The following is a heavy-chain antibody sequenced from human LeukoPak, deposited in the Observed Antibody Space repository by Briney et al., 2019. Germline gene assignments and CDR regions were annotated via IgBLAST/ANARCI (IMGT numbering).Heavy chain of an antibody. CDR3: ARGYHDPYYYDSSGHYGD. J-gene: IGHJ4*02. CDR1: GGSFSGYY. D-gene: IGHD3-22*01. CDR2: INHSGST. V-gene: IGHV4-34*01. Sequence: SETLSLTCAVYGGSFSGYYWSWIRQPPEKGLEWIGEINHSGSTNYNPSLKSRVTISVDTSKNQFSLKLSSVTAADTAVYYCARGYHDPYYYDSSGHYGDWGQGTLVTVSS.